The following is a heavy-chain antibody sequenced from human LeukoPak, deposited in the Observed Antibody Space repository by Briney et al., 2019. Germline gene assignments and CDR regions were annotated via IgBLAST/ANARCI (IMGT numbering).Heavy chain of an antibody. CDR2: ISGSGGNT. Sequence: GGSLRLSGAASGFTFSNYVMSWVRQAPGKGLEWVSAISGSGGNTYYADSVKGRFTISRDNSKNTLYLQMNSLRAEDTAVYYCARDGRITMVRGVIQYYFDYWGQGTLVTVSS. J-gene: IGHJ4*02. D-gene: IGHD3-10*01. CDR1: GFTFSNYV. CDR3: ARDGRITMVRGVIQYYFDY. V-gene: IGHV3-23*01.